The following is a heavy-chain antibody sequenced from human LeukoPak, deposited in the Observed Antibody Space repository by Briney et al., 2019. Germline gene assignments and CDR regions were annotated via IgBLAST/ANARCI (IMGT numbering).Heavy chain of an antibody. CDR1: GFTFSSYA. Sequence: GGSLRLSCAASGFTFSSYAMHWVRQAPGKGLEWEAVISYDETNKYYADSVKGRFIISRDNSKNTLYLQMNSLRDEDTAVYYCARDSAEGGFDYWGQGTLVPVSS. D-gene: IGHD6-25*01. CDR2: ISYDETNK. V-gene: IGHV3-30-3*01. CDR3: ARDSAEGGFDY. J-gene: IGHJ4*02.